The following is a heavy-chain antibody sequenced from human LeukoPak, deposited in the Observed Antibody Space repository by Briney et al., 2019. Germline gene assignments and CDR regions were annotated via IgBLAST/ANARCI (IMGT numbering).Heavy chain of an antibody. V-gene: IGHV4-59*01. CDR2: IYYSGST. J-gene: IGHJ4*02. CDR3: ARDRGYYYDREGTRGFDY. Sequence: KASETLSLTCTVSGGSISSYYWSWIRQPPGKGLEWIGYIYYSGSTNYNPSLKSRVTISVDTSKNQFSLKLSSVTAADTAVYYCARDRGYYYDREGTRGFDYWGQGTLVTVSP. D-gene: IGHD3-22*01. CDR1: GGSISSYY.